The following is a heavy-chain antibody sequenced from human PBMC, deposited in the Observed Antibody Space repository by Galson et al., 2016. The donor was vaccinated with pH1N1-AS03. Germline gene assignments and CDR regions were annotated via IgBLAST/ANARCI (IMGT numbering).Heavy chain of an antibody. CDR1: GGTFSTNG. D-gene: IGHD6-6*01. J-gene: IGHJ4*02. Sequence: SVKVSCKASGGTFSTNGFTWVRQAPGQGLEWMGRVIPMLGRGNYAQKFQGRVTIIADVSTSTTYMELSNLTSADTAIYYCARERDSSSSSIFVYWGQGTQVTVSS. V-gene: IGHV1-69*11. CDR2: VIPMLGRG. CDR3: ARERDSSSSSIFVY.